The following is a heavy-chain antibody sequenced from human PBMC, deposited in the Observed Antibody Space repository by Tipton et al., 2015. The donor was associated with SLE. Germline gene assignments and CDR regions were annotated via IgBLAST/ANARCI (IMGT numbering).Heavy chain of an antibody. CDR3: ASWGPIVYYYYYMDA. Sequence: TLSLTCAVYGGSFSGYYWSWIRQPPGKGLEWIGEINHSGSTNYNPSLKSRVTISVDTSKNQFSLKLSSVTAADTAVYYCASWGPIVYYYYYMDAWGKGTTVTVSS. V-gene: IGHV4-34*01. CDR2: INHSGST. J-gene: IGHJ6*03. D-gene: IGHD3-16*01. CDR1: GGSFSGYY.